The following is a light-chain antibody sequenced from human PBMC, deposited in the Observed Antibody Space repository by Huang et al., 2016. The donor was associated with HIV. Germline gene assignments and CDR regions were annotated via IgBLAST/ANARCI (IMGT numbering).Light chain of an antibody. V-gene: IGKV2-30*02. CDR1: QSLVHSDGNTY. CDR2: NVS. CDR3: MQGTHWTPGT. Sequence: DVVMTQSPLSLPVTLGQPASISCRSSQSLVHSDGNTYLNWFQQRPGQSPRRLIYNVSNRDAGVPDRFSGSGSGTDFTLKISRVEAEDVGVYYCMQGTHWTPGTFGQGTKVEIK. J-gene: IGKJ1*01.